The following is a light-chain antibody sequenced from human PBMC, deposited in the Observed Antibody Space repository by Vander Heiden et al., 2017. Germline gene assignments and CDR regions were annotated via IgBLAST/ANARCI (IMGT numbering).Light chain of an antibody. CDR2: AAS. CDR1: QSISSY. CDR3: QQNYSTPLFT. V-gene: IGKV1-39*01. Sequence: DIQMTQSPSSLSASVGDRVTITCRASQSISSYLIWYQQKPGKAPKLLIYAASSLQSGVPSRFSGSGSGTDFTLTISSLQPEDFAAYYCQQNYSTPLFTFGHGTKVDIK. J-gene: IGKJ3*01.